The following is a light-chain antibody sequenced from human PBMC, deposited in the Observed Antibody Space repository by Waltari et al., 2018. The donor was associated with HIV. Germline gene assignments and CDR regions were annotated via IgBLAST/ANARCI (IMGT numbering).Light chain of an antibody. CDR1: NIGTKS. V-gene: IGLV3-21*04. Sequence: SYVLTQPPSVSVAPGKTAKITCVGHNIGTKSVHWYQQKPDQAPVLVIYYNADRPSGIPERCSGSKSGNTATLTINRVEAGDEADYYCHVWDTISDHVVFGGGSKLTVL. J-gene: IGLJ2*01. CDR2: YNA. CDR3: HVWDTISDHVV.